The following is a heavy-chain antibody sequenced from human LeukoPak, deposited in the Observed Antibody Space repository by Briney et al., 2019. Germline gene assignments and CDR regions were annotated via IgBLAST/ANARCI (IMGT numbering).Heavy chain of an antibody. Sequence: GASVKVSCTASAYRVTSYGINWVRQAPGQGLEWMGWISLYNGHTNNAQTFHARVTMTTDTSTTTASMEVRSVRSGDTAVYYCERDGDGSSGYFHHWGRGTLVTVSS. CDR2: ISLYNGHT. V-gene: IGHV1-18*04. D-gene: IGHD6-6*01. CDR1: AYRVTSYG. CDR3: ERDGDGSSGYFHH. J-gene: IGHJ1*01.